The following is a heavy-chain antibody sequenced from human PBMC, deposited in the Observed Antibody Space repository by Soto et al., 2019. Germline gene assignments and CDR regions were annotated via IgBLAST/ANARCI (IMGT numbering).Heavy chain of an antibody. CDR3: AKDTYSSSWYF. CDR1: GFTFSSYA. Sequence: GGSLRLSCAGSGFTFSSYAMSWVRQAPGKGLEWVSSISDSGSHTYYADSVKGRLTISRDNSKNALYLQMNSLRVEDTALYYCAKDTYSSSWYFWGQGTLVTVSS. J-gene: IGHJ4*02. CDR2: ISDSGSHT. D-gene: IGHD6-13*01. V-gene: IGHV3-23*01.